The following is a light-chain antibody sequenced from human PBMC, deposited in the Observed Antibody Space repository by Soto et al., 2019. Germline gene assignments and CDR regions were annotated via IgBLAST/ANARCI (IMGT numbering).Light chain of an antibody. CDR1: QSVNGDY. V-gene: IGKV3-20*01. J-gene: IGKJ2*03. Sequence: DILLTQSPGTLSLSPGERATLSCRTSQSVNGDYLGWYQQRPGQAHRLLIYGTSNRATGIPDRFSGSGSVTVFTLTISRLEPEDFGVYYCRQYDGSPPVYSFCHGTKREIK. CDR2: GTS. CDR3: RQYDGSPPVYS.